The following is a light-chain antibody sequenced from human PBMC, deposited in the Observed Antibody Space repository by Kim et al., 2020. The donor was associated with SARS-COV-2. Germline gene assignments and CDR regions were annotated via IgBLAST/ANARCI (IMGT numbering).Light chain of an antibody. CDR3: LQDYNYPVT. V-gene: IGKV1-6*01. J-gene: IGKJ4*01. CDR2: AAS. CDR1: QDISND. Sequence: AIQMTQSPSSLSASVGDRVTITCRASQDISNDLGWYQQKPGKAPNLLIYAASSLQSGVPSRFSGSGSGTDFTLTISSLQPEDFATYYCLQDYNYPVTFGGGTKVDIK.